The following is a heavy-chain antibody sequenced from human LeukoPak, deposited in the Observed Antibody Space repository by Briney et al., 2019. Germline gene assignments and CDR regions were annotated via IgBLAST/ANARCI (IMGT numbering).Heavy chain of an antibody. CDR3: AREVKQHPDYYFDY. J-gene: IGHJ4*02. Sequence: PSETLSLTCAVYGGSFSGYYWSWIRQPPGKGLEWIGEINHSGSTNYNPSLKSRVTISVDTSKNQFSLKMSSVTTADTAVYYCAREVKQHPDYYFDYWGQGTLVTVSS. V-gene: IGHV4-34*01. CDR1: GGSFSGYY. D-gene: IGHD6-13*01. CDR2: INHSGST.